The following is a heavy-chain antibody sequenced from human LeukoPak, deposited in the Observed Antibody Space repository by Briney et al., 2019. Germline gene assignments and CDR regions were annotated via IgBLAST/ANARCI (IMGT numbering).Heavy chain of an antibody. V-gene: IGHV1-2*02. D-gene: IGHD1-26*01. CDR1: GYPFSCHY. Sequence: ASVKVSCKPSGYPFSCHYINWVRHAPGQGLEWMGWIKPNSGDTNYAQKFQGRLSMTRYTTISTVYMELTRLTSDDTAVYYCARGDEWELAIDFWGQGSLITVSS. J-gene: IGHJ4*02. CDR3: ARGDEWELAIDF. CDR2: IKPNSGDT.